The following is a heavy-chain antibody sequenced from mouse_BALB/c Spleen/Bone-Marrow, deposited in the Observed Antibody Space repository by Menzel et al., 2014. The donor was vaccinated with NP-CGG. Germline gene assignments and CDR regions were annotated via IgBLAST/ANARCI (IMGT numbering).Heavy chain of an antibody. CDR3: ARSRAMDY. CDR2: INPNNGNT. V-gene: IGHV1-26*01. CDR1: GYTFTDYY. Sequence: EVQLQESGPDLVKPGASVKMSCKASGYTFTDYYMKWVKQSHGKRLEWIGDINPNNGNTFYNQKFKGKASLTVEKSSTTAYMQLNSLTSEDSAVYYCARSRAMDYWCQGTSVTVSS. J-gene: IGHJ4*01.